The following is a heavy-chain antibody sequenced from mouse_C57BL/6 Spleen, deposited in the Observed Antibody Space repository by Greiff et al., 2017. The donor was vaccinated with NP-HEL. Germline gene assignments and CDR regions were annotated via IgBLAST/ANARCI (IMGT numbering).Heavy chain of an antibody. Sequence: QVQLQQSGPELVKPGASVKISCKASGYSFTSYYIHWVKQRPGQGLEWIGWIYPGSGNTKYNEKFKGKATLTADTSSSTAYMQLSSLTSEDSAVYYCARGDYYDYGFAYWGQGTLVTVSA. CDR1: GYSFTSYY. D-gene: IGHD2-4*01. CDR2: IYPGSGNT. J-gene: IGHJ3*01. V-gene: IGHV1-66*01. CDR3: ARGDYYDYGFAY.